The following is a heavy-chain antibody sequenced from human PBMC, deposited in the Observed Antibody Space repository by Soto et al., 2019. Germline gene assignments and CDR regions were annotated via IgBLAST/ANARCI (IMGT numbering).Heavy chain of an antibody. CDR3: ARHTGDQYCSSGSCYYFDY. Sequence: SETLSLTCTVSGGSISSYYWSWIRQPPGKGLEWIGDIYYSGSTNYNPSLKSRVTISVDTSKNQFSLKLSSVTAADTAVYFCARHTGDQYCSSGSCYYFDYWGQGTLVTVSS. CDR1: GGSISSYY. V-gene: IGHV4-59*08. J-gene: IGHJ4*02. D-gene: IGHD2-15*01. CDR2: IYYSGST.